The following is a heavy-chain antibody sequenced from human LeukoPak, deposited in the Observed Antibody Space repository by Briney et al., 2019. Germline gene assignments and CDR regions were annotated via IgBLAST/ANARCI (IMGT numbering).Heavy chain of an antibody. CDR1: GGSISSGYY. V-gene: IGHV4-39*01. J-gene: IGHJ3*02. CDR2: IYNNGDP. Sequence: PSETLSLTCTVSGGSISSGYYWGWVRQPPGKGLEWIASIYNNGDPYYNPSLKSRVTISVDRSKNQFSLKLTSVTAADTAVYCCARLDRAHDAFDIWGQGTVVTVSS. CDR3: ARLDRAHDAFDI.